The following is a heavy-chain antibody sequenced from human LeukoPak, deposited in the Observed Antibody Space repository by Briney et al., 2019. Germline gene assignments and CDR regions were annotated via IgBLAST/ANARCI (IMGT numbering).Heavy chain of an antibody. Sequence: SETLSLTCTVSGGSISSYYWSWIRQPPGKGLEWIGYIYYSGSTYYNPSLKSRVTISVDTSKNQFSLKLSSVTAADTAVYYCARARVVVVADHFDYWGQGTLVTVSS. CDR2: IYYSGST. CDR3: ARARVVVVADHFDY. J-gene: IGHJ4*02. V-gene: IGHV4-59*06. CDR1: GGSISSYY. D-gene: IGHD2-15*01.